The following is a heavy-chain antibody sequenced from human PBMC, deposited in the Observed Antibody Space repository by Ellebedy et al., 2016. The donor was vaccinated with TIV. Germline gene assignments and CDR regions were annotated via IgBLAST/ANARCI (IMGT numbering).Heavy chain of an antibody. CDR3: AKETKGDYFDY. Sequence: GESLKISCAASGFTFSSNSMSWARQAPGKGLEWVSAISGSGGSTYYADSVKGRFTISRDNSKNTLYLQMNSLRAEDTAVYYCAKETKGDYFDYWGQGTLVTVSS. V-gene: IGHV3-23*01. J-gene: IGHJ4*02. D-gene: IGHD2-8*01. CDR1: GFTFSSNS. CDR2: ISGSGGST.